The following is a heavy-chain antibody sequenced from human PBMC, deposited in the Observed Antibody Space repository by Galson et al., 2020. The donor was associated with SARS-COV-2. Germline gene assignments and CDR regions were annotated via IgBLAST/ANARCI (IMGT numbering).Heavy chain of an antibody. Sequence: ETSETLSLTCTVSGGSISSSSYYWGWIRQPPGKGLEWIGSIYYSGSTYYNPSLKSRVTISVDTSKHQFSLKLSSVTAADTAVYYCARTPISSITIFGVVSRGNWFDPWGQGTLVTVSS. CDR3: ARTPISSITIFGVVSRGNWFDP. CDR2: IYYSGST. J-gene: IGHJ5*02. V-gene: IGHV4-39*01. D-gene: IGHD3-3*01. CDR1: GGSISSSSYY.